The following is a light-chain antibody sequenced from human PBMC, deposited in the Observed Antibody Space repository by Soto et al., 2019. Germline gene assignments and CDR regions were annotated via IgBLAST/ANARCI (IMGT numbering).Light chain of an antibody. CDR2: EVS. CDR1: SSDVGGYNY. V-gene: IGLV2-14*01. CDR3: SSYTSSSSYV. Sequence: QSVLTQPASVSGSPGQSITISCTGTSSDVGGYNYVSWYQQHPGKAPKLMIYEVSNRPSGVSNRFSGSNSGNTASLTISGLQAEDEADYYCSSYTSSSSYVFGTGTQLTVL. J-gene: IGLJ1*01.